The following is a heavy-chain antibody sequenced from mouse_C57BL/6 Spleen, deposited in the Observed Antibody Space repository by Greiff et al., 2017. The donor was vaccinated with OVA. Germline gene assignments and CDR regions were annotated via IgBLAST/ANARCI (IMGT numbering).Heavy chain of an antibody. J-gene: IGHJ4*01. V-gene: IGHV5-17*01. CDR3: ARREDYDYGGAMDY. CDR2: ISSGSSTI. CDR1: GFTFSDYG. Sequence: EVKVVKSGGGLVKPGGSLKLSCAASGFTFSDYGMHWVRQAPEKGLEWVAYISSGSSTIYYADTVKGRFTISRDNAKNTLFLQMTSLRSEDTAMYYCARREDYDYGGAMDYWGQGTAVTVSS. D-gene: IGHD2-4*01.